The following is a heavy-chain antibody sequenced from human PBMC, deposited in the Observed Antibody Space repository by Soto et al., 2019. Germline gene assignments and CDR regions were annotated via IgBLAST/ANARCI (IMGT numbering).Heavy chain of an antibody. D-gene: IGHD6-19*01. J-gene: IGHJ4*02. CDR2: ISYDGANK. CDR1: GFTFSSFG. CDR3: AKPTVPFGRAAVAGPFEH. Sequence: VQLVESGGGLVKPGGSLRLSCAGSGFTFSSFGMYWVRQAPGKGLEWVAVISYDGANKYYADSVKGRFTISRDNSKNTLYLQMNSLRVEDTAVFYCAKPTVPFGRAAVAGPFEHWGQGTLVTVSS. V-gene: IGHV3-30*18.